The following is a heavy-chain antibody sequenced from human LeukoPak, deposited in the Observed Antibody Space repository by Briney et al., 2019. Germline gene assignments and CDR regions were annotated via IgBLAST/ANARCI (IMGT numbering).Heavy chain of an antibody. J-gene: IGHJ4*02. CDR3: ARTLIEYSVSSCYFDY. Sequence: PGGSLRLSCAVSGFTVSGNYMSWIRQAPGKGLEWVSLIYSDDTTLYADSVKGRFTISRDISKNTLYLQMSSLRAEDTAVYYCARTLIEYSVSSCYFDYWGQGTLVTVSS. D-gene: IGHD6-6*01. CDR2: IYSDDTT. CDR1: GFTVSGNY. V-gene: IGHV3-53*01.